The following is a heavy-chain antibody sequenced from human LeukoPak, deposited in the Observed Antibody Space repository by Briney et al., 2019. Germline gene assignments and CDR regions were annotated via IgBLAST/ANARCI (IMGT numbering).Heavy chain of an antibody. V-gene: IGHV1-69*13. D-gene: IGHD2-2*01. Sequence: ASVKVSCKASGGTFSSYAISWVRQAPGQGLEWMGGIIPIFGTANYAQKFQGRVTITADESTSTAYMELSSLRSEDTAVYYCAREGPYCSSTSCNHYFDYWGQGTLVTVSS. CDR1: GGTFSSYA. J-gene: IGHJ4*02. CDR2: IIPIFGTA. CDR3: AREGPYCSSTSCNHYFDY.